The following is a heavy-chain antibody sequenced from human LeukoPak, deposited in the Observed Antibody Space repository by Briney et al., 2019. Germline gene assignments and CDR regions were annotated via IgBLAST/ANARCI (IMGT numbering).Heavy chain of an antibody. D-gene: IGHD3-9*01. CDR2: ISGSGGST. CDR3: ARDPPYYDILTGQSGY. Sequence: GGSLRLSCAASGFTFSSYAMSWVRQAPGKGLEWVSAISGSGGSTYYADSVKGRFTISRDNSKNTLYLQMNSLRAEDTAVYYCARDPPYYDILTGQSGYWGQGTLVTVSS. V-gene: IGHV3-23*01. J-gene: IGHJ4*02. CDR1: GFTFSSYA.